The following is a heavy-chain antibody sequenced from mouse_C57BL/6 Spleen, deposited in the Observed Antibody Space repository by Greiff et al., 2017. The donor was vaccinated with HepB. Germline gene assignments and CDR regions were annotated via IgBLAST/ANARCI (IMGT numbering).Heavy chain of an antibody. CDR2: INYDGSST. V-gene: IGHV5-16*01. CDR1: GFTFSDYY. J-gene: IGHJ2*01. CDR3: ARALYDGYPFDY. Sequence: EVKLVESEGGLVQPGSSMKLSCTASGFTFSDYYMAWVRQVPEKGLEWVANINYDGSSTYYLDSLKSRFIISRDNAKNILYLQMSSLKSEDTATYYCARALYDGYPFDYWGQGTTLTVSS. D-gene: IGHD2-3*01.